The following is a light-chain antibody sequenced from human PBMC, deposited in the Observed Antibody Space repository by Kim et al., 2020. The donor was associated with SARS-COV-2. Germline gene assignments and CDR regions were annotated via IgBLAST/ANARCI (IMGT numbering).Light chain of an antibody. J-gene: IGLJ3*02. Sequence: GQSITSSCTGTSSDVGGYKYVSWYQQHPGKAPKLMIYDVSERPSGVSNRFSGSKSGNTASLTISGLQAEDEADYYCSSYTSSSTWVFGGGTQLTVL. CDR3: SSYTSSSTWV. CDR1: SSDVGGYKY. V-gene: IGLV2-14*04. CDR2: DVS.